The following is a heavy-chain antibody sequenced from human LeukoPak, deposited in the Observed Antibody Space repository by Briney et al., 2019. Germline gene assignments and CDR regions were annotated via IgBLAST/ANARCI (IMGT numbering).Heavy chain of an antibody. CDR3: AKGHIVGTITEFDY. D-gene: IGHD1-26*01. V-gene: IGHV3-43*01. CDR2: ISWDGGST. CDR1: GFTFDDYT. J-gene: IGHJ4*02. Sequence: GGSLRLSCAASGFTFDDYTMHWVRQTPGKGLEWVSLISWDGGSTYYADSVKGRFTISRDNSKNSLYLQMNSLRTEDTALYYCAKGHIVGTITEFDYWGQGTLVTVSS.